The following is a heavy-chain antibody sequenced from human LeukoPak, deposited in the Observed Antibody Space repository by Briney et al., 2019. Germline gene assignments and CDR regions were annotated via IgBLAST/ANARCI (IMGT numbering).Heavy chain of an antibody. CDR1: GFSFTTYS. V-gene: IGHV3-48*01. Sequence: GGSLRLSCVASGFSFTTYSMHWVRQAPGKGLEWVSYISIDSTTIYYAASAKGRFTISRDNVKNSLYLQMNSLTAEDTAMYYCARDVGYRSWFDPWGQGTLVTVSS. J-gene: IGHJ5*02. CDR2: ISIDSTTI. D-gene: IGHD5-18*01. CDR3: ARDVGYRSWFDP.